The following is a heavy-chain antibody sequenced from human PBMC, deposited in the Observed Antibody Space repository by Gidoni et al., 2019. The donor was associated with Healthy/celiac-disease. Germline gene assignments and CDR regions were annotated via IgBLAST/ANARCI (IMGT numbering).Heavy chain of an antibody. CDR2: IYYSGST. J-gene: IGHJ4*02. D-gene: IGHD3-22*01. CDR3: ARGGYYDSAYYFDY. V-gene: IGHV4-59*01. Sequence: QVQLQESGPGLVKPSETLSLTCTVSGGSISSYYWSWIRQPPGKGLEWIGYIYYSGSTNYNPSLKSRVTISVDTSKNQFSLKLSSVTAADTAVYYCARGGYYDSAYYFDYWGQGTLVTVSS. CDR1: GGSISSYY.